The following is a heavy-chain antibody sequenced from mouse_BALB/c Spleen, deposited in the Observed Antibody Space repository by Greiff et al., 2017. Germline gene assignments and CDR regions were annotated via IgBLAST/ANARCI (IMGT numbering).Heavy chain of an antibody. CDR2: ISSGGSYT. V-gene: IGHV5-9-4*01. CDR1: GFTFSSYA. Sequence: EVNVVESGGGLVKPGGSLKLSCAASGFTFSSYAMSWVRQSPEKRLAWVAEISSGGSYTYYPDTVTGRFTISRDNAKNTLYLEMSSLRSEDTAMYYCARREGVVAPFDYWGQGTTLTVSS. J-gene: IGHJ2*01. D-gene: IGHD1-1*01. CDR3: ARREGVVAPFDY.